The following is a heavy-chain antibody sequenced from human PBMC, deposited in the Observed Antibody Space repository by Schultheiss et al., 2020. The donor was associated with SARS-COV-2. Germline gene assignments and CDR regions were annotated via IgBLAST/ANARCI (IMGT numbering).Heavy chain of an antibody. Sequence: SETLSLTCTVSGDSITTYYWSWIRQTPGKGLEWIGYIYYSGSTYYNPSLKSRVTISVDTSKNQFSLKLSSVTAADTAVYYCARDLYGGNSGFGYWGQGTLVTVSS. D-gene: IGHD4-23*01. V-gene: IGHV4-59*06. J-gene: IGHJ4*02. CDR3: ARDLYGGNSGFGY. CDR1: GDSITTYY. CDR2: IYYSGST.